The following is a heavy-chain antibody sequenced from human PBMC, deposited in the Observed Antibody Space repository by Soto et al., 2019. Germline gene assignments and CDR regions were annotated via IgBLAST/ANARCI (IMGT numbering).Heavy chain of an antibody. CDR2: ISAYNGNT. V-gene: IGHV1-18*01. CDR1: GYTFTTDG. CDR3: ARCYASGSYPYDY. J-gene: IGHJ4*02. Sequence: ASVKGYCKTAGYTFTTDGIGWGRQDPGQGLEWMGWISAYNGNTNYAQNLQGRVTMTTNTSTSTAYMELRSLRSDDSAVYYCARCYASGSYPYDYWGQGTLVPGSS. D-gene: IGHD3-10*01.